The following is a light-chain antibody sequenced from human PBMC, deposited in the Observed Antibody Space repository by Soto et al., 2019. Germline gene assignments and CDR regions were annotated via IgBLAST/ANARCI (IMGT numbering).Light chain of an antibody. CDR1: SSNIGAGYD. V-gene: IGLV1-40*01. CDR3: QSYDSSLRGPNYV. CDR2: GNS. J-gene: IGLJ1*01. Sequence: QSVLTQPPSVSGAPGQRVTISCTGSSSNIGAGYDVHWYQQLPGTAPKLLIYGNSNRPSGVPDRFSGSKSGPSASLAITGLQAEDEADYYCQSYDSSLRGPNYVFGTGTKVTVL.